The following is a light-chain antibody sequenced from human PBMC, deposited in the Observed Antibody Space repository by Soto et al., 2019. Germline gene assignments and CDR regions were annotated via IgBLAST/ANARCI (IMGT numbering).Light chain of an antibody. CDR3: AAWDDRLNGVV. CDR2: SNN. V-gene: IGLV1-44*01. CDR1: SSKIGSNT. J-gene: IGLJ2*01. Sequence: QSVLTQPPSASGTPGQRVTISCSGSSSKIGSNTVNWYQQLPGTAPKLLIYSNNQRPSGVPDRFSGSKSGTSASLAISGLQSEDEADYYCAAWDDRLNGVVFGGGTKLTVL.